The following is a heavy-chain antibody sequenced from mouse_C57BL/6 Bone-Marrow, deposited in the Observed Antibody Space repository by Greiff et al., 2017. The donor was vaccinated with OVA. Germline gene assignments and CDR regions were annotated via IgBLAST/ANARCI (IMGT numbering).Heavy chain of an antibody. D-gene: IGHD2-5*01. CDR1: GFNIKDDY. V-gene: IGHV14-4*01. J-gene: IGHJ3*01. CDR2: IDPENGDT. CDR3: TVYSKSCAY. Sequence: VQLQQSGAELVRPGASVKLSCTASGFNIKDDYMHWVKQRPEQGLEWIGWIDPENGDTEYASKFQGKATITADTSSNTAYLQLSSLTSEDTAVYYCTVYSKSCAYWGQGTLVTVSA.